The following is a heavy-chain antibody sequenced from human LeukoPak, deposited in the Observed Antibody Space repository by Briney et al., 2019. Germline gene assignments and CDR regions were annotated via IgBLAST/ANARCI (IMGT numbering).Heavy chain of an antibody. CDR1: GFTFSSYS. CDR3: ARDRGGVSSWFDP. Sequence: GGSLRLSCAASGFTFSSYSMNWVRQAPGKGLEWVSYISSSSSTIYYADSVKGRFTISRDNAKNSLYLQMNSLRAEDTAVYYCARDRGGVSSWFDPWGQGTLVTVSS. J-gene: IGHJ5*02. V-gene: IGHV3-48*01. CDR2: ISSSSSTI. D-gene: IGHD3-10*01.